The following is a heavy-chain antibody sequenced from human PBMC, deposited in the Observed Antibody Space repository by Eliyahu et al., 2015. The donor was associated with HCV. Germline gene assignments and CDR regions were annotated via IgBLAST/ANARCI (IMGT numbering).Heavy chain of an antibody. Sequence: EVKLVESGGAVVQPGGSLXXSXXGSGFTFXDHVLHWVRQRPGKGLEXVCVISWDGGDTNCADSMKGRFTISRDNTKSSLYLHLTSLTTADTAFYYCAFTSGFVAAFDNWGQGTLVTVSS. D-gene: IGHD6-25*01. CDR3: AFTSGFVAAFDN. V-gene: IGHV3-43*01. CDR1: GFTFXDHV. CDR2: ISWDGGDT. J-gene: IGHJ4*02.